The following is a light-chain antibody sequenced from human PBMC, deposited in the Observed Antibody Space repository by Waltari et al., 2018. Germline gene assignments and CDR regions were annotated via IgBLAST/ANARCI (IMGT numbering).Light chain of an antibody. CDR3: SSYTSSSTFV. CDR2: DVS. CDR1: SSDVGGSNY. Sequence: QSALTQPASVSGSPGQSITISCTGTSSDVGGSNYVSWYQQHPGKAPKLMIYDVSKRPSGVSNRFSGSKSGNTASLTISGLQAEDEADYYCSSYTSSSTFVFGGGTKRTVL. J-gene: IGLJ2*01. V-gene: IGLV2-14*01.